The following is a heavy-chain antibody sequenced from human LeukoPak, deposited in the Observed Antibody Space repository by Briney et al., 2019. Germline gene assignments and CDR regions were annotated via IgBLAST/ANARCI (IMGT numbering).Heavy chain of an antibody. CDR3: AKGRSGVVVAALNC. J-gene: IGHJ4*02. CDR2: ISGSGDST. Sequence: PGGSLRLSCAASGFTFSSYAMSWVRQAPGKGLEWVSTISGSGDSTYYADSVKGRFTISRDNSKNTLYLQMNSLRADDTAVYYCAKGRSGVVVAALNCWGQGTPVTVSS. V-gene: IGHV3-23*01. D-gene: IGHD2-15*01. CDR1: GFTFSSYA.